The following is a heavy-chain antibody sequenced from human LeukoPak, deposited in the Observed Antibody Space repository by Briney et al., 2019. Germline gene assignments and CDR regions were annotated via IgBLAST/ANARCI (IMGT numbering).Heavy chain of an antibody. CDR3: ASDGFNDRSGDNDGFDM. CDR2: ISGSGDRT. CDR1: GFTFSSYE. Sequence: TGGSLRLSCAASGFTFSSYEMNWVRQAPGKGLEWVSAISGSGDRTHYADSVRCRFTISRDTSKDTLYLQMNSLRADDTAVYYCASDGFNDRSGDNDGFDMWGQGTMVTVSS. D-gene: IGHD1-1*01. V-gene: IGHV3-23*01. J-gene: IGHJ3*02.